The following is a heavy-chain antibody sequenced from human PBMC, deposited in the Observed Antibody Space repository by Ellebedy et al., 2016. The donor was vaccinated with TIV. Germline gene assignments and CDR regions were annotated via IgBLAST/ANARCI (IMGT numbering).Heavy chain of an antibody. CDR1: GGSISNYF. Sequence: SETLSLXXTVSGGSISNYFWTWIRQPPGKGLEWIGYIYYSGNTKYNPSLESRVTISVDTSKNQLSLELTSMTAADTAVYYCVRGRIGVAEFGHWGQGILVTVSS. CDR3: VRGRIGVAEFGH. V-gene: IGHV4-59*12. CDR2: IYYSGNT. D-gene: IGHD6-19*01. J-gene: IGHJ4*02.